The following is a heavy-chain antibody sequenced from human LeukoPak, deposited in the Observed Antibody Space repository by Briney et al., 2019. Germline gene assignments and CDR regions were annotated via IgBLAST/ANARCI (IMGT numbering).Heavy chain of an antibody. CDR1: GGSISSYY. J-gene: IGHJ6*02. CDR2: IYASGST. Sequence: NPSETLSLTCTVSGGSISSYYWSWIRQPAGKGLEWIGRIYASGSTNYNPSLKSRVTMSVDTSKNQFSLNLSSVTAADTAVYCCARDMAVAGTAGYYYYGMDVWGQGTTVTVSS. V-gene: IGHV4-4*07. D-gene: IGHD6-19*01. CDR3: ARDMAVAGTAGYYYYGMDV.